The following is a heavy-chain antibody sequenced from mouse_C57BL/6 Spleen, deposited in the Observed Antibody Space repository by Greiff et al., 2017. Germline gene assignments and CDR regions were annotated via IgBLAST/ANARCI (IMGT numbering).Heavy chain of an antibody. Sequence: QVQLQQPGAELVKPGASVTLSCKASGYTFTSYWMHWVKQRPGQGLEWIGMIHPNSGSTNYNEKFKSKATLTVDKSSSTAYMQLSSLTSEDSAVYYCARGDYGSSYAWFAYWGQGTLVTVSA. CDR2: IHPNSGST. D-gene: IGHD1-1*01. V-gene: IGHV1-64*01. J-gene: IGHJ3*01. CDR1: GYTFTSYW. CDR3: ARGDYGSSYAWFAY.